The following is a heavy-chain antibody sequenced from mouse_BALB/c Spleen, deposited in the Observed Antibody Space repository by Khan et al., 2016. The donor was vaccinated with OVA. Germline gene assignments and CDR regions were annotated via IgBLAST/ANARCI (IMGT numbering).Heavy chain of an antibody. V-gene: IGHV1-5*01. CDR2: IYPGNSDT. J-gene: IGHJ3*01. CDR1: GYSFTSYL. Sequence: EVQLQESGTVLARPGASVKMSCKASGYSFTSYLIHWVKQRPGQGLEWIGDIYPGNSDTTYNQKFKDKAKLTAGTSANTAYIELSSLTNEDSAIYYCARGGDSAFAYWGQGTLVTVAA. CDR3: ARGGDSAFAY.